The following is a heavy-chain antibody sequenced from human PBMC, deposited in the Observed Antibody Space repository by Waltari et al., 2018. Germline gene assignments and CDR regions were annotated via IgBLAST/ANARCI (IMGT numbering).Heavy chain of an antibody. CDR3: ARGKYYYYYYGMDV. V-gene: IGHV4-59*01. J-gene: IGHJ6*02. CDR2: IYYSGRT. Sequence: QVQLQESGTGLVKPSETLSLNCNVSGGSISSYYWSWIRQPPGKGLEWIGYIYYSGRTNYNPSLKSRVTISVDTSKNQFSLKLSSVTAADTAVYYCARGKYYYYYYGMDVWGQGTTVTVSS. CDR1: GGSISSYY.